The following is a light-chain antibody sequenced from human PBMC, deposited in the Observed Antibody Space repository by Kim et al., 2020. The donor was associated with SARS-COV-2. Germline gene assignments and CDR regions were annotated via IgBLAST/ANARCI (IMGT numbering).Light chain of an antibody. Sequence: SPGEIATLSCRASQSVDNNHLAWYQQKPGQAPRLLIYRTSSRATGIPDRFSGSGSGTDFSLTISRLEPEDFAVYYCQHYASSPMYTFGQGTKLEI. J-gene: IGKJ2*01. CDR3: QHYASSPMYT. CDR2: RTS. CDR1: QSVDNNH. V-gene: IGKV3-20*01.